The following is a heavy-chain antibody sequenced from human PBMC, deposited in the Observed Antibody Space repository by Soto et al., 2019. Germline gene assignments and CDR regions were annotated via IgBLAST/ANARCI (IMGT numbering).Heavy chain of an antibody. CDR2: ISSSGSTM. CDR1: GFTFSSYE. J-gene: IGHJ4*02. D-gene: IGHD2-2*01. V-gene: IGHV3-48*03. CDR3: ARGSSTSPFDY. Sequence: AGGSLRLSCAASGFTFSSYEMNWVRQAPGKGLEWVSYISSSGSTMYYADSVKGRFTISRDNAKNSLYLQMNSLRAEDTAVYYCARGSSTSPFDYWGQGTLVTVSS.